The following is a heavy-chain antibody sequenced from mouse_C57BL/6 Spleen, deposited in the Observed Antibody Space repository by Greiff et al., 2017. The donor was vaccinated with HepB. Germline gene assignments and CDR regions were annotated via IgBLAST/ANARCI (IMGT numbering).Heavy chain of an antibody. J-gene: IGHJ1*03. Sequence: VKLQESGPELVKPGASVKISCKASGYAFSSSWMNWVKQRPGKGLEWIGRIYPGDGDTNYNGKFKGKATLTADKSSSTAYMQLSSLTSEDSAVYFCANDLWNFDVWGTGTTVTVSS. CDR2: IYPGDGDT. V-gene: IGHV1-82*01. CDR1: GYAFSSSW. D-gene: IGHD2-3*01. CDR3: ANDLWNFDV.